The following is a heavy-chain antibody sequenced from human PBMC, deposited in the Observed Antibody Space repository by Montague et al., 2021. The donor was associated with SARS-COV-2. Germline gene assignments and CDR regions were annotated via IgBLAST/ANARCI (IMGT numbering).Heavy chain of an antibody. CDR1: GGSINTGGYY. D-gene: IGHD5-18*01. CDR3: ARDPGYTSFTRWYFDL. CDR2: IYSSGST. J-gene: IGHJ2*01. V-gene: IGHV4-61*02. Sequence: TLSLTCSVSGGSINTGGYYWNWIWQSAGKGLEWIGRIYSSGSTNSRPSLKSRVTISLDTSKNQFSLWLSSVTAADTAVYYCARDPGYTSFTRWYFDLWGPGTLVTVSS.